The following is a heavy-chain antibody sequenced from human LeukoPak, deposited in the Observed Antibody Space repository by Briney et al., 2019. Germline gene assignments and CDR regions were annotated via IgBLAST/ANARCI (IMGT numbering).Heavy chain of an antibody. CDR2: ISYSGST. CDR1: GGSVSSNNYY. Sequence: PSETLSLTCTASGGSVSSNNYYWGWIRQPPGKGLEWIGSISYSGSTYYNPSLKSRVTISVDTSKNQFSLKLTSVTAADTAVYYCARQILTGTARDYPDYWGQGTLVTVSS. D-gene: IGHD1-20*01. CDR3: ARQILTGTARDYPDY. J-gene: IGHJ4*02. V-gene: IGHV4-39*01.